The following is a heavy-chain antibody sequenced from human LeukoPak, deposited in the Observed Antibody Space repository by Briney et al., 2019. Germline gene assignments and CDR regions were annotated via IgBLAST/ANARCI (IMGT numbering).Heavy chain of an antibody. D-gene: IGHD2-15*01. Sequence: SETLSLTCTVSGYSIAHGFFWAWIRQPPGGGLEWIGSLYHSGTTYYNTSLKSRISTSVDTSKDQFSLKLRLVTAADTAVYYCARVEVPRDINDWYFDLWGRGTLVTVSS. CDR1: GYSIAHGFF. CDR2: LYHSGTT. J-gene: IGHJ2*01. CDR3: ARVEVPRDINDWYFDL. V-gene: IGHV4-38-2*02.